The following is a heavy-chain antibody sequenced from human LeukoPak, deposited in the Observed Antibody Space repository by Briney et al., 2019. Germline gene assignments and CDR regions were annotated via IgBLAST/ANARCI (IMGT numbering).Heavy chain of an antibody. Sequence: GGSLRLSCAASGFTFSSYEMNWVRQAPGKGLEWVSYIDSSGSNIHYADSVKGRFTISRDNAKNSLYLQMNSLRAEDTAVYYCAKDWGTAISNFDYWGQGTLVTVSS. CDR2: IDSSGSNI. J-gene: IGHJ4*02. CDR3: AKDWGTAISNFDY. V-gene: IGHV3-48*03. CDR1: GFTFSSYE. D-gene: IGHD3-16*01.